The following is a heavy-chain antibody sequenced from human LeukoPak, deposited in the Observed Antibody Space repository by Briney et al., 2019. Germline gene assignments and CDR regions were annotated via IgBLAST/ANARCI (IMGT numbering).Heavy chain of an antibody. CDR2: IHYSGST. D-gene: IGHD3-9*01. J-gene: IGHJ3*02. CDR1: GGSISSSSYY. V-gene: IGHV4-39*07. Sequence: SETLSLTCTVSGGSISSSSYYWGWIRQPPGKGLEWIGSIHYSGSTYYNPSLKSRVTISVDTSKNQFSLNLSSVIAADTAMYYCARQKTYYDILTGYFTNDAFDIWGQGTMVTVSS. CDR3: ARQKTYYDILTGYFTNDAFDI.